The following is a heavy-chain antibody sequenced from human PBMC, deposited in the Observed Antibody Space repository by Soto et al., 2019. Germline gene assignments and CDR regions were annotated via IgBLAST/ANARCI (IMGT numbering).Heavy chain of an antibody. CDR1: GYTFTGYF. CDR3: ARDGNYAPLDYGLDV. Sequence: ASVKVSCKASGYTFTGYFVHWVRQAPGQGLEWMGWINPNSGGTNYAKKFQGWVILTSDPSPSTVYMELSSLRSADTAVYSFARDGNYAPLDYGLDVWGQGNTVTVSS. CDR2: INPNSGGT. V-gene: IGHV1-2*04. D-gene: IGHD3-16*01. J-gene: IGHJ6*02.